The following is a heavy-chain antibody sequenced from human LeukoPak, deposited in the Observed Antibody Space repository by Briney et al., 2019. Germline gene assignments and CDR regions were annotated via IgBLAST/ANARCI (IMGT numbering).Heavy chain of an antibody. V-gene: IGHV4-38-2*02. CDR3: ARDRRSDAFDI. D-gene: IGHD4-17*01. CDR2: IYHSGST. J-gene: IGHJ3*02. Sequence: SETLSLTCTVSGYSISSGYYWGWIRQPPGKGLEWIGSIYHSGSTYYNPSLKSRVTISVDTSRNQFSLKLSSVTAADTAVYYCARDRRSDAFDIWGQGTMVTVSS. CDR1: GYSISSGYY.